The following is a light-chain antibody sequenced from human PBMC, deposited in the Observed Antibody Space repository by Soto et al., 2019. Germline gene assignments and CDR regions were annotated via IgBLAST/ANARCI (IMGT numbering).Light chain of an antibody. V-gene: IGLV1-47*02. CDR2: TDN. Sequence: QSVLTQPPSASGTPGQRVTISCSGSTSNIGSNYVYWYQHLSGTAPKLLIYTDNQRPSGVPDRFSGSKSGTSASLAISGLRSEDEADYFCAAWDDNLRGYWVFGGGTKVTVL. J-gene: IGLJ2*01. CDR1: TSNIGSNY. CDR3: AAWDDNLRGYWV.